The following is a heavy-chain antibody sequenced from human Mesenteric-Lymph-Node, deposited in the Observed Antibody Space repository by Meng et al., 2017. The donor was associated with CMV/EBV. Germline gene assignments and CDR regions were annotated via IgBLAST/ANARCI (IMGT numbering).Heavy chain of an antibody. CDR1: GFTFSSYG. D-gene: IGHD3-10*01. Sequence: GESLKISCAASGFTFSSYGMHWLRQAPGKGLEWVAFTRFDGSNDHYGDSVKGRLTISRDNSKNTLYLQLISLEAEDTAVYYCARDRLAYSSGTNFDYWGQGTLVTVSS. CDR3: ARDRLAYSSGTNFDY. V-gene: IGHV3-30*02. J-gene: IGHJ4*02. CDR2: TRFDGSND.